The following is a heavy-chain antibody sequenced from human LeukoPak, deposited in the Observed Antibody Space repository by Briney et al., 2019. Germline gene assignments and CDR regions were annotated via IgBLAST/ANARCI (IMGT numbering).Heavy chain of an antibody. CDR2: IYHSGST. Sequence: SETLSLTCAVSGGSISSSNWWSWVRQPPGKGLEWIGEIYHSGSTNYNPSLKSRVTISVDKSKNQFSLKLSSVTAADTAVYYCARVNPVVVTARASGYFDYWGQGTMVTVSS. CDR3: ARVNPVVVTARASGYFDY. CDR1: GGSISSSNW. D-gene: IGHD2-21*02. J-gene: IGHJ4*03. V-gene: IGHV4-4*02.